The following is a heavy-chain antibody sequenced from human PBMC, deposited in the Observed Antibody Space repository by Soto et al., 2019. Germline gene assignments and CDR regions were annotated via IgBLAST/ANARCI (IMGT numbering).Heavy chain of an antibody. CDR2: ISYDGSNK. J-gene: IGHJ3*02. D-gene: IGHD3-22*01. CDR1: GFTFSSYG. CDR3: AKPEGYDSSGYYYRIHAFDI. Sequence: QVQLVESGGGVVQPGRSLRLSCAASGFTFSSYGMHWVRQAPGKGLERVAVISYDGSNKYYADSVKGRFTISRDNSKNTLYLQMNSLRAEDTAVYYCAKPEGYDSSGYYYRIHAFDIWGQGTMVTVSS. V-gene: IGHV3-30*18.